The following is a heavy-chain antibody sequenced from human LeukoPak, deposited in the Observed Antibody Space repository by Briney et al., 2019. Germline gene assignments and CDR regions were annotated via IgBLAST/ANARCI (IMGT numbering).Heavy chain of an antibody. D-gene: IGHD6-13*01. Sequence: ASVTVSCTASGYTFTSCYMHWVRQAPGQGLEWMGIINPSGGSTSYAQKFQGRVTMTRDTSTGTVYMELSSLRSEDTAVYYCARDRGSWSFDYWGQGTLVTVSS. CDR2: INPSGGST. CDR1: GYTFTSCY. CDR3: ARDRGSWSFDY. J-gene: IGHJ4*02. V-gene: IGHV1-46*01.